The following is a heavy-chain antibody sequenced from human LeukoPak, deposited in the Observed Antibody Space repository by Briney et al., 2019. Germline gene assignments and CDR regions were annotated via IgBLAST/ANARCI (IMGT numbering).Heavy chain of an antibody. Sequence: GGSLRLSCAASGFTFSSYAMSWVRQAPGKGLEWVSAISGSGGSTYYADSVKGRFTISRDNSKNTLYLQMNSLRAEDTAVYYCAKTLRITIFGVAPFDIWGQGTMVTVSS. CDR1: GFTFSSYA. CDR3: AKTLRITIFGVAPFDI. J-gene: IGHJ3*02. CDR2: ISGSGGST. V-gene: IGHV3-23*01. D-gene: IGHD3-3*01.